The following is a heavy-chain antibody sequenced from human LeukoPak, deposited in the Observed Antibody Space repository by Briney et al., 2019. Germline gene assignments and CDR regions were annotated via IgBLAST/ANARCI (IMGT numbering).Heavy chain of an antibody. J-gene: IGHJ4*02. CDR2: ISGSGDNT. V-gene: IGHV3-23*01. D-gene: IGHD4-11*01. CDR1: GFTFSSYA. CDR3: AKGLTTLDY. Sequence: PGGSLRLSCAASGFTFSSYAMNWVRQAPGKGLEWVSIISGSGDNTYYTDSVKGRFTISRDNSKNTLSLQMNSLRAEDTAVYYCAKGLTTLDYWGQGTLVTVSS.